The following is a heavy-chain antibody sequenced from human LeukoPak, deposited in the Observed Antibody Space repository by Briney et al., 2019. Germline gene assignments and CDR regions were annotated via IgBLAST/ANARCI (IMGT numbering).Heavy chain of an antibody. Sequence: SETLSLTCTVSGGSISSYYWSWIRQPPGKGLEWIGYIYTSGSTNYNPSLKSRVTISVDTSKNQFSLKLSSVTAADTAVYYCAREDGYNYWFDPWGQGTLVTVSS. CDR3: AREDGYNYWFDP. J-gene: IGHJ5*02. D-gene: IGHD5-24*01. CDR1: GGSISSYY. V-gene: IGHV4-4*09. CDR2: IYTSGST.